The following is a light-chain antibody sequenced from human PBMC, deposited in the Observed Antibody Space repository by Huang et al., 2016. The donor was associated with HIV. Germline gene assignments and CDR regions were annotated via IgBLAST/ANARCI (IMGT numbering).Light chain of an antibody. Sequence: EIVLTQSPGTLSLSPGERATLSCRASQSVSNNYLAWYQQKLGQPPRLLIYGASSRATGIPDRFSGGGSGTDFTLTISRLEPEDFAVYYCHQYGTSPRTFGQGTKLEIK. CDR2: GAS. CDR3: HQYGTSPRT. V-gene: IGKV3-20*01. CDR1: QSVSNNY. J-gene: IGKJ2*01.